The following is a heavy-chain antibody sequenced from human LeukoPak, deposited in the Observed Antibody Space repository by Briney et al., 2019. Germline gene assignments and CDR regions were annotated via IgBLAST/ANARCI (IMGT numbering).Heavy chain of an antibody. Sequence: SVKVSCKASGGTFSSYAISWVRQPPGQGLEWMGRIIPIFGTANYAQKFQGRVTITTDESTSTAYMELSSLRSEDTAVYYCARGVAVAVTFDYWGQGTLVTVSS. J-gene: IGHJ4*02. CDR1: GGTFSSYA. D-gene: IGHD6-19*01. CDR2: IIPIFGTA. V-gene: IGHV1-69*05. CDR3: ARGVAVAVTFDY.